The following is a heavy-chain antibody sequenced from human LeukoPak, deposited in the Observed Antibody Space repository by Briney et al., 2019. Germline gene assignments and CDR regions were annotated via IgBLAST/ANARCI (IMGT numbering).Heavy chain of an antibody. D-gene: IGHD2-15*01. J-gene: IGHJ4*02. Sequence: GASVKVSCKASGYTFTSYDINWVGQPTGQGLEWMGWMNPNSGNTGYAQKFQGRVTMTRNTSISTAYMELSSLRSEDTAVYYCARIGDCSGGSCFDYWGQGTLVTVSS. V-gene: IGHV1-8*01. CDR2: MNPNSGNT. CDR3: ARIGDCSGGSCFDY. CDR1: GYTFTSYD.